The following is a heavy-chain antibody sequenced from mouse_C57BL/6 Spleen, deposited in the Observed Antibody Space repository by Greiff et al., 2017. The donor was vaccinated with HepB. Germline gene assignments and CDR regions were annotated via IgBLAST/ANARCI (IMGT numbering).Heavy chain of an antibody. J-gene: IGHJ2*01. CDR3: ARLDSSGDYFDY. CDR2: INYDGSST. D-gene: IGHD3-2*02. Sequence: EVMLVESEGGLVQPGSSMKLSCTASGFTFSDYYMAWVRQVPEKGLEWVANINYDGSSTYYLDSLKSRFIISRDNAKNILYLQMSSLKSEDTATYYCARLDSSGDYFDYWGQGTTLTVSS. CDR1: GFTFSDYY. V-gene: IGHV5-16*01.